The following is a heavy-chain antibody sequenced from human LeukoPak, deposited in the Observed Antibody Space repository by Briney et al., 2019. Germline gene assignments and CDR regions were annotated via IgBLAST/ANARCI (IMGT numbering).Heavy chain of an antibody. CDR1: GFTFDDYA. J-gene: IGHJ4*02. Sequence: GGSLRLSCAASGFTFDDYAMHWVRQAPGKGLEWVSGISWNSGSIGYADSVKGRFTISRDNAKNSLYVQMNSLRAEDTAVYYCAKGALEWSYYFDYWGQGALVTVSS. CDR3: AKGALEWSYYFDY. D-gene: IGHD3-3*01. CDR2: ISWNSGSI. V-gene: IGHV3-9*01.